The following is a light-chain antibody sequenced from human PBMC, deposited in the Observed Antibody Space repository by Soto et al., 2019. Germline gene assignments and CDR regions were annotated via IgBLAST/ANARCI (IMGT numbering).Light chain of an antibody. V-gene: IGKV3-20*01. Sequence: DIVLTQSPGTLSLSPGDRATLSCRASQSVSRNYLAWYQQKPGQAPRLLIYGASSRATGIPDRFSGRGSGTDFTLTISRLEPEDFAVYYCQRYGRSPPITFGQGTRLEIK. J-gene: IGKJ5*01. CDR1: QSVSRNY. CDR2: GAS. CDR3: QRYGRSPPIT.